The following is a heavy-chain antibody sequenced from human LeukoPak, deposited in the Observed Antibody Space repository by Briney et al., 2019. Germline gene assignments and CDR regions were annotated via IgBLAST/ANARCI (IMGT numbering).Heavy chain of an antibody. CDR3: AKTIAVAGSEGFDY. D-gene: IGHD6-19*01. CDR1: GYTFTGYY. Sequence: GASVKVSCKASGYTFTGYYMHWVRQAPGQGLEWMGWINPNSGGTNYAQKFQGRVTMTRDTSISTAYMELSRLRSDDTAVYYCAKTIAVAGSEGFDYWGQGTLVTVSS. CDR2: INPNSGGT. V-gene: IGHV1-2*02. J-gene: IGHJ4*02.